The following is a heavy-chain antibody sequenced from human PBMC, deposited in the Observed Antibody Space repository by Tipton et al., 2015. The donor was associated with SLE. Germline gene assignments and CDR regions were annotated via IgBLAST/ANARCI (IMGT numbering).Heavy chain of an antibody. V-gene: IGHV4-59*11. D-gene: IGHD4-11*01. CDR2: IYHSGIT. CDR1: GGSITGHY. CDR3: AGTVSTDLDS. Sequence: GLVKPSETLSLTCTVSGGSITGHYWSWIRQPPGKGLEWIGYIYHSGITNYNPSLKSRVTISVDTSKSQFSLNLSSVTAADTAVYYCAGTVSTDLDSRGQGTLVTVSS. J-gene: IGHJ4*02.